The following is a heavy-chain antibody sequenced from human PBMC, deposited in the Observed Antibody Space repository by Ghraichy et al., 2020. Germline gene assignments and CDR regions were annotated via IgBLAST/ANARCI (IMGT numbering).Heavy chain of an antibody. CDR2: IDWDDNK. CDR3: ARTPPSSISFSYYFDY. D-gene: IGHD3-3*02. Sequence: SGPTLVKPTQTLTLTCTFSGFSLSTSGMCVSWIRQPPGKALEWLALIDWDDNKYYSTSLKTRLTISKDTSKKQVVLTMTNMDPVDTATYYCARTPPSSISFSYYFDYWGQGTRVTVSS. V-gene: IGHV2-70*01. J-gene: IGHJ4*02. CDR1: GFSLSTSGMC.